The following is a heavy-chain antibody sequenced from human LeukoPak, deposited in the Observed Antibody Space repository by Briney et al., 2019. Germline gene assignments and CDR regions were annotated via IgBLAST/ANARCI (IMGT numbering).Heavy chain of an antibody. CDR3: AKDLGIAVAGTSDAFDI. Sequence: GGSLRLSCAASGFTFSSYAMSWVRQAPGKGLEYVSAISSNGGSTYYANSVKGRFTISRDNSKNTLYLQMGSLRAEDTAVYYCAKDLGIAVAGTSDAFDIWGQGTMVTVSS. CDR1: GFTFSSYA. V-gene: IGHV3-64*01. D-gene: IGHD6-19*01. CDR2: ISSNGGST. J-gene: IGHJ3*02.